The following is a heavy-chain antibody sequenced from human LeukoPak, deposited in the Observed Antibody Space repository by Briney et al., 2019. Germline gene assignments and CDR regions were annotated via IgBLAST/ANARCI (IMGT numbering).Heavy chain of an antibody. CDR2: ISSSSSYI. V-gene: IGHV3-21*01. J-gene: IGHJ4*02. CDR3: AREQTGYFDY. CDR1: GFTFSSYS. Sequence: GGSLRLSCAASGFTFSSYSMNWDRQAPGKGLEWVSSISSSSSYIYYADSVKGRFTISRDNAKNSLYLQMNSLRAEDTAVYYCAREQTGYFDYWGQGTPVTVSS. D-gene: IGHD1-1*01.